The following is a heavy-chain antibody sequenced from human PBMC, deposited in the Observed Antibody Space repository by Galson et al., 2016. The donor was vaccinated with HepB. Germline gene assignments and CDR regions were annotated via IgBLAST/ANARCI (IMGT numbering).Heavy chain of an antibody. Sequence: SLRLSCAASGFTCNMYTMTWVRQAPGKGLEWVSSITPGGTYTHFADSVKGRFTISRDDAENSLYLHMNSLRAEDTALYYCARVVTPMAAVNRGFGSWGQGTQVVVSS. J-gene: IGHJ5*02. CDR2: ITPGGTYT. CDR3: ARVVTPMAAVNRGFGS. CDR1: GFTCNMYT. V-gene: IGHV3-21*01. D-gene: IGHD2/OR15-2a*01.